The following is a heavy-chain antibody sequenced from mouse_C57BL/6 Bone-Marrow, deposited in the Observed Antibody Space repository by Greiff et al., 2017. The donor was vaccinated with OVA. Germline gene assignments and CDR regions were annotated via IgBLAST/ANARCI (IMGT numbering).Heavy chain of an antibody. CDR3: ASDYYYCIGYGC. V-gene: IGHV1-56*01. J-gene: IGHJ1*03. Sequence: VQLQQSGPELVKPGASVKLSCKASGYTFTSYYMHWVKQRPGQGLEWIGEIYPGNGSTNYNEKYKGKATLTVDTSSSTAYMQLNSLTSEDSAVYSCASDYYYCIGYGCWGNGTTVTV. CDR2: IYPGNGST. D-gene: IGHD1-1*02. CDR1: GYTFTSYY.